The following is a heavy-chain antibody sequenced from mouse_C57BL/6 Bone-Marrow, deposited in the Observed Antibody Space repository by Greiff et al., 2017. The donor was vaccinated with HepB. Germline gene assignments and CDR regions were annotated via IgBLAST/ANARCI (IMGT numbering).Heavy chain of an antibody. V-gene: IGHV1-9*01. CDR3: SVNAYGTSYAMDY. CDR1: GYTFTGYW. D-gene: IGHD1-1*01. CDR2: ILPGSGST. Sequence: QVQLKESGAELMKPGASVKLSCKATGYTFTGYWIEWVKQRPGHGLEWIGEILPGSGSTNYNEKFKGKATFTADPSANTAYMQLSSLTTAASAIYYWSVNAYGTSYAMDYWGQGTSVTVSS. J-gene: IGHJ4*01.